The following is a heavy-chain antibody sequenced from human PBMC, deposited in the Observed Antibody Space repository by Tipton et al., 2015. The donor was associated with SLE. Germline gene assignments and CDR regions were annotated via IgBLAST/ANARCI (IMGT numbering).Heavy chain of an antibody. V-gene: IGHV4-39*07. D-gene: IGHD3/OR15-3a*01. CDR2: IFNTGTT. J-gene: IGHJ6*03. CDR3: ARARSDDTFWTDYFYFFYYMDV. Sequence: LRLSCTVSGDSVSSTNYYWAWIRQPPGKGLEWVGTIFNTGTTYYNSSLKSRVAISADTSKNQFSLTLMSVTGADTAAYFCARARSDDTFWTDYFYFFYYMDVWCKGTTVTVSS. CDR1: GDSVSSTNYY.